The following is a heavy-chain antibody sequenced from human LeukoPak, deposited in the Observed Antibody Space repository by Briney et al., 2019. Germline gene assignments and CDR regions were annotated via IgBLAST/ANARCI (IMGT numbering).Heavy chain of an antibody. CDR2: IYTSGST. V-gene: IGHV4-4*07. CDR3: ARYKRINGYYYGMDV. D-gene: IGHD1-1*01. CDR1: GGSISSYY. Sequence: SETLSLTCTVSGGSISSYYWSWIRQPAGKGLEWIGRIYTSGSTNYNPSLKSRVTMSVDTSKNQFSLKLSSVTAADTGVYYCARYKRINGYYYGMDVWGQGTTVTVSS. J-gene: IGHJ6*02.